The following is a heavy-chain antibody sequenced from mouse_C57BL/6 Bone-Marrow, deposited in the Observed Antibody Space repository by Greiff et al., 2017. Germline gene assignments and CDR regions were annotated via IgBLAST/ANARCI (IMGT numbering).Heavy chain of an antibody. J-gene: IGHJ4*01. CDR2: IDPSDSET. CDR1: GYTFTSYW. Sequence: QVQLQQSGAELARPGSSVKLSCKASGYTFTSYWMHWVKQRPIQGLEWIGNIDPSDSETHYNQKFKDKATLTVDKSSSTAYMQLSSLTSEDSAVYYCARGAMDYWGQGTSVTVSS. CDR3: ARGAMDY. V-gene: IGHV1-52*01.